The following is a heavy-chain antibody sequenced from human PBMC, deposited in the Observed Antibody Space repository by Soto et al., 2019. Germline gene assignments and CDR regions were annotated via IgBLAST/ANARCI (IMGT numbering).Heavy chain of an antibody. Sequence: PGGSLRLSCAASGFTFSSYSMNWVRQAPGKGLEWVSSISSSSSYIYYADSVKGRFTISRDNAKNSLYLQMNSLRAEDTAVYYCASSLSYDFWSGYPTKIKYYFDYWGQGTLVTVSS. CDR1: GFTFSSYS. D-gene: IGHD3-3*01. V-gene: IGHV3-21*01. CDR2: ISSSSSYI. CDR3: ASSLSYDFWSGYPTKIKYYFDY. J-gene: IGHJ4*02.